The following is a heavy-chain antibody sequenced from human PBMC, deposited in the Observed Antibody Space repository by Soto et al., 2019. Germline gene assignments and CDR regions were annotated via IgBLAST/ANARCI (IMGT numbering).Heavy chain of an antibody. Sequence: ASVKVSCKASGYTFTSYGISWVRQAPGQGLEWMGWISAYNGNTNYAQKHQGRVTMTTDTSTSTAYMELRSLRSDDTAVYYCAREGSYYDSSGYYNWFDPWGQGTLVTVSS. J-gene: IGHJ5*02. CDR3: AREGSYYDSSGYYNWFDP. CDR2: ISAYNGNT. V-gene: IGHV1-18*01. D-gene: IGHD3-22*01. CDR1: GYTFTSYG.